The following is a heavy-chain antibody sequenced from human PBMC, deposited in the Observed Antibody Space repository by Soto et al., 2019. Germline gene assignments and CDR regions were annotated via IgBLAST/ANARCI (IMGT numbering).Heavy chain of an antibody. D-gene: IGHD3-22*01. CDR2: ISSSSSYI. CDR3: ARGGSQTYYYDSSGYYLFDY. J-gene: IGHJ4*02. CDR1: GFTFSSYS. V-gene: IGHV3-21*01. Sequence: GGSLRLSCAASGFTFSSYSMNWVRQAPGKGLEWVSSISSSSSYIYYADSVKGRFTISRDNAKNSLYLQMNSLRAEDTAVYYCARGGSQTYYYDSSGYYLFDYWGQGTLVTAPQ.